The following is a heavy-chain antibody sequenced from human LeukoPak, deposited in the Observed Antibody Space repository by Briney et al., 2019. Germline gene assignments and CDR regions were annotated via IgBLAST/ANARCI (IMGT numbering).Heavy chain of an antibody. V-gene: IGHV4-59*08. CDR1: GGSISSYY. Sequence: SETLSLTCTVSGGSISSYYWSWIRRPPGKGLEWIGYIYYSGSTNYNPSLKSRVTISVDTSKNQFSLKLSSVTAADTAVYYCARSLPLSNGYYFHYWGQGTLVTVSS. D-gene: IGHD2-8*01. CDR3: ARSLPLSNGYYFHY. CDR2: IYYSGST. J-gene: IGHJ4*02.